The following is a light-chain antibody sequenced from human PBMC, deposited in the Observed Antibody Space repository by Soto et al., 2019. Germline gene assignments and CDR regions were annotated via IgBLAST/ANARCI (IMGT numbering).Light chain of an antibody. CDR2: GAS. CDR1: QSVINNY. Sequence: EIVLTQSPCTLSLSPGERATISCRASQSVINNYLAWYKQKPGQAPRLLIYGASNRATGIPDRFSASGAGTDFTLTISRLEPEDSAVYYCQQYSSSPTFGQGTKVDIK. J-gene: IGKJ1*01. CDR3: QQYSSSPT. V-gene: IGKV3-20*01.